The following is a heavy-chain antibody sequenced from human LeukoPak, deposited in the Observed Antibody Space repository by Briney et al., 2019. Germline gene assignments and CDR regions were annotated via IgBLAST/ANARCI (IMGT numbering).Heavy chain of an antibody. J-gene: IGHJ6*03. CDR3: AKDRDQPYYCYYYMDV. V-gene: IGHV3-33*06. CDR2: IWYDGSNK. CDR1: GFTFSSYG. Sequence: PGGSLRLSCAASGFTFSSYGMHWVRQAPGKGLEWVAVIWYDGSNKYYADSVKGRFTISRDNSKNTLYLQMNSLRAEDTAVYYCAKDRDQPYYCYYYMDVWGKGTTVTVSS. D-gene: IGHD2-2*01.